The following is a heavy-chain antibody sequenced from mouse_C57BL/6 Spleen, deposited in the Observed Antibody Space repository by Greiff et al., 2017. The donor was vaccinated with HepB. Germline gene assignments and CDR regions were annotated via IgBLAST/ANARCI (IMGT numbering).Heavy chain of an antibody. V-gene: IGHV6-6*01. Sequence: GGSMKLSCAASGFTFIDAWMDWVRQSPEKELEWVADIRNKANNHATYYAESVKGRFTISRDDSKSSFYLQMNSLRAEDTGIYYCTREPGYFDVWGTGTTVTVSS. J-gene: IGHJ1*03. CDR1: GFTFIDAW. CDR2: IRNKANNHAT. CDR3: TREPGYFDV.